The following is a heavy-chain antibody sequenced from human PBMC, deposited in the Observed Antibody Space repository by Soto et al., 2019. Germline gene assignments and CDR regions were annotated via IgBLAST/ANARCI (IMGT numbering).Heavy chain of an antibody. V-gene: IGHV4-34*01. CDR3: ARDKITGLFDY. D-gene: IGHD2-8*02. J-gene: IGHJ4*02. CDR2: INHSGST. Sequence: SETLSLTCAVYGGSFSGYYLTWIRQPPGTGLEWIGEINHSGSTNYNPSLKSRVTISVDTSKNQFSLKLTSVTAADTAVYYCARDKITGLFDYWGQGTLVTVSS. CDR1: GGSFSGYY.